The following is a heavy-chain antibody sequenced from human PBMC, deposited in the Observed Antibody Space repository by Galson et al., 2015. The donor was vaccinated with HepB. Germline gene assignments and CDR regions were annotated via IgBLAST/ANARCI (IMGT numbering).Heavy chain of an antibody. CDR3: ARVNWGTFFDY. Sequence: PALVKPTQALTLTCTFSGFSLSTSGMRVSWIRQPPGKALEWLARIDWDDDKFYSTSLKTRLTISKDTSKNQVVLTMTNMDPVDTATYYCARVNWGTFFDYWGQGTLVTVSS. J-gene: IGHJ4*02. D-gene: IGHD7-27*01. CDR2: IDWDDDK. CDR1: GFSLSTSGMR. V-gene: IGHV2-70*04.